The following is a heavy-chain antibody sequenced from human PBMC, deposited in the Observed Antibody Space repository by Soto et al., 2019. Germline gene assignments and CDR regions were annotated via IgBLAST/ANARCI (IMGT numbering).Heavy chain of an antibody. CDR3: ARVPLGGIVVAYGMDV. V-gene: IGHV1-46*01. D-gene: IGHD3-16*02. CDR1: GYTFTSYY. J-gene: IGHJ6*02. CDR2: INPSGGST. Sequence: GVSVKVSSKASGYTFTSYYMHWVRQAPGQGLERMGIINPSGGSTSYAQKFQGRVTMTRDTSTSTVYMELSSLRSEDTSVYYCARVPLGGIVVAYGMDVWGQGTTVTV.